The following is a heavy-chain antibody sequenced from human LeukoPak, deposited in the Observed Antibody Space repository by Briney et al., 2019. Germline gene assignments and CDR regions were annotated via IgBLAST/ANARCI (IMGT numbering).Heavy chain of an antibody. D-gene: IGHD2-2*01. CDR2: IYPGDSET. V-gene: IGHV5-51*01. CDR1: GYSFTSFW. Sequence: GESLKISCKGSGYSFTSFWIGWVRQMPGKGLEWMGIIYPGDSETRYRPSFQGQVIISADKSLNTAYLQWSSLKASDTAMYYCARWLGFCSSSSCYQPFDYWGQGTLVTVST. CDR3: ARWLGFCSSSSCYQPFDY. J-gene: IGHJ4*02.